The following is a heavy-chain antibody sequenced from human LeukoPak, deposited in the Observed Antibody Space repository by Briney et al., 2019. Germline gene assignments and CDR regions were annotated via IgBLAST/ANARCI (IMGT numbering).Heavy chain of an antibody. V-gene: IGHV3-30*18. D-gene: IGHD2-8*01. Sequence: PGGSLRLSCAASGFTFRSYGMHWVRQAPGKGLEWVAVISYDGSNKYYADSVKGRFTISRDNSKNTLYLQMNSLRAEDTAVYYCAKGSTNARPYYFDYWGQGSLVTVSS. CDR1: GFTFRSYG. CDR3: AKGSTNARPYYFDY. J-gene: IGHJ4*02. CDR2: ISYDGSNK.